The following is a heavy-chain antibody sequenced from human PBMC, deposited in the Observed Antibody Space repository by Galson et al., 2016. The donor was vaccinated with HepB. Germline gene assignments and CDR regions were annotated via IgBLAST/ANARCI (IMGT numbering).Heavy chain of an antibody. V-gene: IGHV3-48*02. CDR3: ARGRGGYDSSAYPFDL. D-gene: IGHD3-22*01. CDR2: ISLSSRII. J-gene: IGHJ4*02. CDR1: GFTFSSYT. Sequence: SLRLSCAASGFTFSSYTMTWVRLAPGKGLEWVSYISLSSRIIYYADSVQGRFTISRDDAKKSPHLQMDSLRDEDTAVYYCARGRGGYDSSAYPFDLWGQGTLVTVSS.